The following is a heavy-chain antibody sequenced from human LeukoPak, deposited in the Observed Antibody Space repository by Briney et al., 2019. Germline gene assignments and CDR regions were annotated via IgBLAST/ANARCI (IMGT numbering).Heavy chain of an antibody. CDR2: IYYSGST. V-gene: IGHV4-59*01. CDR1: GGSISSYY. Sequence: SETLSRTCTVSGGSISSYYWSWIRQPPGRGLEWIGYIYYSGSTNYNPSPKSRVTISVDTSKNQFSLKLSSVTAADTAVYYCARATGYSSGGFDYWGQGTLVTVSS. CDR3: ARATGYSSGGFDY. D-gene: IGHD6-19*01. J-gene: IGHJ4*02.